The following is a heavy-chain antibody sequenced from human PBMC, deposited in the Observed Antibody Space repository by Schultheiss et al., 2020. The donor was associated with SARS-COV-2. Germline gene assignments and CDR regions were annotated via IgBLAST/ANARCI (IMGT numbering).Heavy chain of an antibody. D-gene: IGHD6-25*01. Sequence: GESLKISCAASGSTFSIYAMHWVRQAPGKGLESVARVKYDESEKYYVDSVKGRFTISRDNAKNSLYLQMNSLRGDDTAVYYCARGAGSAWFAYWGRGTLVTVSS. J-gene: IGHJ4*02. CDR3: ARGAGSAWFAY. V-gene: IGHV3-7*01. CDR1: GSTFSIYA. CDR2: VKYDESEK.